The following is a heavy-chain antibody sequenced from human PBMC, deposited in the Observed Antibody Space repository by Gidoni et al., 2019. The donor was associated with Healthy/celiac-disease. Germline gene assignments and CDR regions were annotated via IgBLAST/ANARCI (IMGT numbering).Heavy chain of an antibody. CDR3: AKVLYYYYYMDV. Sequence: QVQLVESGGGVVQPGRSLRLSCAASGFTFSSYGMHWVRQAPGKGLGWVAVISYDGSNKYYADSVKGRFTISRDNSKNTLYLQMNSLRAEDTAVYYCAKVLYYYYYMDVWGKGTTVTVSS. CDR1: GFTFSSYG. CDR2: ISYDGSNK. V-gene: IGHV3-30*18. J-gene: IGHJ6*03.